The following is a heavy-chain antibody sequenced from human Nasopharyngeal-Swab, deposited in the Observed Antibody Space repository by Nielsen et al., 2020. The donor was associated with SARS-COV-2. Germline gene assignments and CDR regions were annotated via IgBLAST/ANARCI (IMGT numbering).Heavy chain of an antibody. CDR2: IWYDGSNK. J-gene: IGHJ4*02. V-gene: IGHV3-33*01. CDR3: TSRSGREDY. Sequence: VRQAPGKGLEWVAVIWYDGSNKYYADSVKGRFTISRDNSKNTLYLQMNSLRAEDTAVYYCTSRSGREDYWGQGTLVTVSS. D-gene: IGHD2-15*01.